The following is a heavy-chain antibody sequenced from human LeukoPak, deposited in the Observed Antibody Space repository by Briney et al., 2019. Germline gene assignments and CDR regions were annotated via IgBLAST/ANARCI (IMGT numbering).Heavy chain of an antibody. CDR1: GFIFSNHA. J-gene: IGHJ1*01. CDR3: ARDGSSRSVQY. V-gene: IGHV3-23*01. Sequence: GGSLRLSCAASGFIFSNHALSWVRQAPGKGLEWVSSIGSSGSTYYADSVKGRSTISRDNSKNTLYLQINSLRAEDTAMYYCARDGSSRSVQYWGRAPWSPSPQ. CDR2: IGSSGST.